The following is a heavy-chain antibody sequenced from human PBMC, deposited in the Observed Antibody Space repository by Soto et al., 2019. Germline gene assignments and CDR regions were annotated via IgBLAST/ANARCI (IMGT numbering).Heavy chain of an antibody. Sequence: SGTLSLTCSVSGGSVSSSKYYGSWLRKPPGKGLEWIGYIYYSGNTQYNPSLKTRVTISLDTSKNQFSLRLSSVTTADTALYYCARTTAVPNSLRSRYFFDYWGQGTLVTVS. D-gene: IGHD4-17*01. CDR2: IYYSGNT. CDR3: ARTTAVPNSLRSRYFFDY. CDR1: GGSVSSSKYY. J-gene: IGHJ4*02. V-gene: IGHV4-61*01.